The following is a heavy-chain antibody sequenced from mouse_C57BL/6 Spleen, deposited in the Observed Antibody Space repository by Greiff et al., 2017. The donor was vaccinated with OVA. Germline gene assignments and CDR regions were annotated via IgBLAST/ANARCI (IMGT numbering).Heavy chain of an antibody. CDR2: INPYNGGT. D-gene: IGHD2-5*01. CDR3: ARGDSNYAFDY. V-gene: IGHV1-19*01. Sequence: VQLQQSGPVLVKPGASVKMSCKASGYTFTDYYMNWVKQSHGKSLEWIGVINPYNGGTSYNQKFKGKATLTVDKSSSTAYMELNSLTSEDSAVYYCARGDSNYAFDYWGQGTTLTVSS. CDR1: GYTFTDYY. J-gene: IGHJ2*01.